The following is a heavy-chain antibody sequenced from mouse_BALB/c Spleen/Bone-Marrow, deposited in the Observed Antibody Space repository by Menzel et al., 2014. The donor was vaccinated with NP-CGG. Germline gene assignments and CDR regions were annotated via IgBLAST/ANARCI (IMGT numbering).Heavy chain of an antibody. V-gene: IGHV1-15*01. D-gene: IGHD4-1*01. Sequence: QVQLQQSGAELVRPGASVTLSCKASGYTFTDYEMHWVKRTPVHGLEWIGAIDPETGGTAYNQKFKGKATLTADKSSSTAYMELRSLTSEDSAVYYCTRHWDYAMDYWGQGTSVTVSS. J-gene: IGHJ4*01. CDR1: GYTFTDYE. CDR3: TRHWDYAMDY. CDR2: IDPETGGT.